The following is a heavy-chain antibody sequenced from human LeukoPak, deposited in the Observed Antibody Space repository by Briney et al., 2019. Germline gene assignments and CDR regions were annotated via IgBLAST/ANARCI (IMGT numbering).Heavy chain of an antibody. Sequence: GGSLRLPCAASGFTFSSYSMNWVRQAPGKGLEWVSSISSSSSYIYYADSVKGRFTISRDNAKNSLYLQMNSLRAEDTAVYYCARVVAVAGTSYFDYWGQGTLVTVSS. CDR2: ISSSSSYI. CDR1: GFTFSSYS. D-gene: IGHD6-19*01. V-gene: IGHV3-21*01. J-gene: IGHJ4*02. CDR3: ARVVAVAGTSYFDY.